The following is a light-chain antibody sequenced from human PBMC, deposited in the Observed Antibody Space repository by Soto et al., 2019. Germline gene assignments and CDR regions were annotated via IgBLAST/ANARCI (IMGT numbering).Light chain of an antibody. V-gene: IGKV3-20*01. CDR1: QSVTSNY. J-gene: IGKJ1*01. CDR3: QQYTAWPLT. Sequence: IVLTQSPGTLSLSPGERATLSCRASQSVTSNYLAWYQQKPGKAPRLLIHGISNRATGVPDRFSGSGSGTDFTLTISRLEPEDFAVYYCQQYTAWPLTFGQGTKVDIK. CDR2: GIS.